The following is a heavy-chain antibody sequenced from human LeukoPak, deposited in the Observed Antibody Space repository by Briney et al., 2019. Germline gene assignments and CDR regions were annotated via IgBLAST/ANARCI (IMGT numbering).Heavy chain of an antibody. CDR3: AKASFPIPRLVGATSLTDY. Sequence: PGGSLRLSCAASGFTFSSYAMSWVRQVPGKGREWVSAISGSGGSTYYADSVKGRFTISRDNSKNTLYLQMNSLRAEDTAVYYCAKASFPIPRLVGATSLTDYWGQGTLVTVSS. CDR2: ISGSGGST. CDR1: GFTFSSYA. D-gene: IGHD1-26*01. V-gene: IGHV3-23*01. J-gene: IGHJ4*02.